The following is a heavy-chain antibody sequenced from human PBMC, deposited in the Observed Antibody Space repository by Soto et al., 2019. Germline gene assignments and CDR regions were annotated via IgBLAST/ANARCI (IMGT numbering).Heavy chain of an antibody. CDR3: ARNLAYSYSMDV. CDR1: GDSISGGGFS. D-gene: IGHD2-21*01. CDR2: ISPSGTT. J-gene: IGHJ6*02. Sequence: SETLSLTCAVSGDSISGGGFSWNWIRQSPGKGLEWIGDISPSGTTNYQPSLKSRLAISMDKSRSQFSLELISMTAADTAIYYCARNLAYSYSMDVWGQGTTVTVSS. V-gene: IGHV4-30-2*06.